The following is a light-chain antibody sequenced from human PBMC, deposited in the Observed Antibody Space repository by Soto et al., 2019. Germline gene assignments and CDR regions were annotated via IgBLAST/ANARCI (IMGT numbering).Light chain of an antibody. CDR2: KAS. CDR1: QTISSW. CDR3: QQYNNWPRAT. Sequence: DIQMTQSPSTLSGSVGDRVTITCRASQTISSWLAWYQQKPGKAPKLLIYKASTLKSGVPSRFSGSGSGTEFTLTISSLQPDDFAVYYCQQYNNWPRATFGGGTKVEIK. V-gene: IGKV1-5*03. J-gene: IGKJ4*01.